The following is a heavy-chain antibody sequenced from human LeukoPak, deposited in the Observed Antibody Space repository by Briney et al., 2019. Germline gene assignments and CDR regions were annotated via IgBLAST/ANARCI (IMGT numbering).Heavy chain of an antibody. Sequence: SGGFLRLSCAASGFTISDNYINWVRQAPGKGPEWVSLIHFSGTTFYADSAKGRFTMSRDNSKNTVYLQMNSLRAEDTAVYYCVGGPDDKKLGYWGQGTLVTVSS. CDR2: IHFSGTT. CDR1: GFTISDNY. D-gene: IGHD3-22*01. J-gene: IGHJ4*02. V-gene: IGHV3-66*01. CDR3: VGGPDDKKLGY.